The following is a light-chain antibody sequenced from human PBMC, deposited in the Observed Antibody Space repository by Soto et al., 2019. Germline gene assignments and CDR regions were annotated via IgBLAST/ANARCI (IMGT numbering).Light chain of an antibody. CDR1: QSVSSSY. CDR2: GAS. J-gene: IGKJ2*01. V-gene: IGKV3-20*01. Sequence: EIVLTQSPGTLSLSPGERATLSCRASQSVSSSYLAWYQKKPGQAPRLLIYGASSRATGIPDRFSGSGSGTDFTLTISRLEPEDYAVYYCQQYGRSPPATFGQGTKLDIK. CDR3: QQYGRSPPAT.